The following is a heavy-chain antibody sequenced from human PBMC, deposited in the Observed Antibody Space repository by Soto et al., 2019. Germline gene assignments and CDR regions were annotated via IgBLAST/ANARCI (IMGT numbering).Heavy chain of an antibody. Sequence: CVGICCATSVFPFSTYAVRWVGTAPGTGLEWVSAISGSGGSTYYADSAKGRFTISRDNSKNTLYLQMNSLRAEDTAVYYCAKEGHLGGYNSDQLYYFDYWGQGAPVQVSS. V-gene: IGHV3-23*01. CDR1: VFPFSTYA. J-gene: IGHJ4*02. CDR2: ISGSGGST. CDR3: AKEGHLGGYNSDQLYYFDY. D-gene: IGHD5-18*01.